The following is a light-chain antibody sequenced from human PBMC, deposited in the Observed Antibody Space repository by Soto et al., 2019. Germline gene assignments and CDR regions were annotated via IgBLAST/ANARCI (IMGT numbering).Light chain of an antibody. V-gene: IGKV3-11*01. J-gene: IGKJ4*01. CDR1: QSVSSY. Sequence: EIVLTQSPATLSLSPGERATLSCRASQSVSSYLAWYQQKPGQAPRLLIYDASNRATGIPARFSGSGSGTDFTLTISSLEPADFAVYSCQQRSNWRLTFGGGTKVQIK. CDR2: DAS. CDR3: QQRSNWRLT.